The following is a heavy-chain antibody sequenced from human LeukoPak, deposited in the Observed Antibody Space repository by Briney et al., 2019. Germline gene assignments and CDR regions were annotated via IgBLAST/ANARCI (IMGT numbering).Heavy chain of an antibody. D-gene: IGHD3-22*01. CDR2: INPSGGST. CDR1: GFTFTTYY. Sequence: ASVKVSCKASGFTFTTYYMHWVRQAPGQGLEWMGIINPSGGSTSYAQKFQGRVTMTRDTSTSTVYMELSSLRSEDTAVYYCARVEGYDSSGYYYGYWGQGTLVTVSS. J-gene: IGHJ4*02. CDR3: ARVEGYDSSGYYYGY. V-gene: IGHV1-46*01.